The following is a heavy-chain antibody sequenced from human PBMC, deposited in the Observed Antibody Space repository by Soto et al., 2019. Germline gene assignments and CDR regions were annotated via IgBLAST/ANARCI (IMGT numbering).Heavy chain of an antibody. CDR2: IKQDGSEK. CDR1: GFTFSSYW. CDR3: ARGVGEPRAHFDY. V-gene: IGHV3-7*01. Sequence: GGSLRLSCAASGFTFSSYWMSWVRQAPGKGLEWVANIKQDGSEKYYVDSVKGRFTISRDNAKNSLYLQMNSLRAEDTAVYYCARGVGEPRAHFDYWGQGTLVTVSS. J-gene: IGHJ4*02. D-gene: IGHD1-26*01.